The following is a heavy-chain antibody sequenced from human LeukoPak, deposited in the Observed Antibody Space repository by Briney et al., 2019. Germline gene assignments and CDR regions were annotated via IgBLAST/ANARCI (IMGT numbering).Heavy chain of an antibody. CDR1: GFTFSDYW. V-gene: IGHV3-74*01. Sequence: GGSLRLSCAASGFTFSDYWIHWVRQAPGRGLLLVSRINSDGSSTNYADSVKGRFTISRDNARNTLYLQMHTLRADDTAVYYCARGYATRGRDNSVGFGYWGQGTLVTVYS. J-gene: IGHJ4*02. CDR2: INSDGSST. D-gene: IGHD5-24*01. CDR3: ARGYATRGRDNSVGFGY.